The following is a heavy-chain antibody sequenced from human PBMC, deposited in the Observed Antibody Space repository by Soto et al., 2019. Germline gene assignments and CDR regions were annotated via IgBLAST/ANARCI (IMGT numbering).Heavy chain of an antibody. V-gene: IGHV1-8*01. Sequence: ASVKFSCKASGYTFSTYEINWVRRAAGQGLEWMGRMNPDNGNTGYAQKFQDRVTMTRNTSISTAYMELSSLRSDDTAVYYCARGPRESGEWLLFDYWGQGALVTVSS. CDR1: GYTFSTYE. CDR3: ARGPRESGEWLLFDY. CDR2: MNPDNGNT. J-gene: IGHJ4*02. D-gene: IGHD3-3*01.